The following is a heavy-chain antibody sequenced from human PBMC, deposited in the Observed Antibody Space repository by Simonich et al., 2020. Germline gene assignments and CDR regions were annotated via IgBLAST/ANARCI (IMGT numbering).Heavy chain of an antibody. J-gene: IGHJ3*02. CDR2: ISSSSSYI. CDR1: GYTFISYS. CDR3: AREIEAGNAFDI. Sequence: EVQLVESGGGLVKPGGSLRLSCAASGYTFISYSMNWVRQAPGRGMEWVSSISSSSSYIDYADSVKGRFTISRDNAKNSLYLQMNSLRAEDTAVYYCAREIEAGNAFDIWGQGTMVTVSS. V-gene: IGHV3-21*01.